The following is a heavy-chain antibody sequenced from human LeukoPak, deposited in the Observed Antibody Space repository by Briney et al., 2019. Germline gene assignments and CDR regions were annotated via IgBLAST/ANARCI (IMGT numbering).Heavy chain of an antibody. CDR3: ARGGSSWYDY. Sequence: ASVKVSCKASGYTFTSYAMHWVRQAPGQRLEWMGWINAGNGNTTYARGFTGRFVFSLDTSVNTAYLEISSLKGEDSAVYYCARGGSSWYDYWGQGTLVTVSS. J-gene: IGHJ4*02. CDR2: INAGNGNT. D-gene: IGHD6-13*01. V-gene: IGHV7-4-1*02. CDR1: GYTFTSYA.